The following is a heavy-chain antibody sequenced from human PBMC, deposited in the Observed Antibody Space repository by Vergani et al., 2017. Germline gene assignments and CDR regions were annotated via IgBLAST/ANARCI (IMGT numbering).Heavy chain of an antibody. V-gene: IGHV4-61*02. D-gene: IGHD2-15*01. J-gene: IGHJ4*02. CDR1: GESIRSGSHY. CDR2: VHTGGST. Sequence: QVKLQESGPGLLKPSQTLSLTCTVSGESIRSGSHYWSWIRQPAGKGPEGIGHVHTGGSTDLNPSFKSRVSISEDTSKSQFSLKLNSVTVADTAVYYCARSRPYCTSGSCPAIWGQGTLVTVSS. CDR3: ARSRPYCTSGSCPAI.